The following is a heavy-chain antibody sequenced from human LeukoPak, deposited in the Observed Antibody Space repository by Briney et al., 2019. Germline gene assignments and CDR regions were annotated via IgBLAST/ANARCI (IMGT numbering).Heavy chain of an antibody. J-gene: IGHJ4*02. CDR2: IYSGGNT. CDR3: ARGYSGSYGRFDY. CDR1: GFTVSNNY. V-gene: IGHV3-53*01. D-gene: IGHD1-26*01. Sequence: GGSLRLSCAASGFTVSNNYMSWVRQAPGKGLEWVSAIYSGGNTYYSDSVKGRFTISRDNSKNTLYLQMNSLRAEDTAVYYCARGYSGSYGRFDYWGQGTLVTVSS.